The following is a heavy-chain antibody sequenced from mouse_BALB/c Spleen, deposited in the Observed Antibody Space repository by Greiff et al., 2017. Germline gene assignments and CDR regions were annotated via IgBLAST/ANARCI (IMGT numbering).Heavy chain of an antibody. CDR1: GYAFTSYN. CDR2: INPYNDGT. J-gene: IGHJ4*01. V-gene: IGHV1-14*01. CDR3: ARRRYDYDAMDY. Sequence: VQLQQSGPELVKPGASVKVSCKASGYAFTSYNMYWVKQSHGKSLEWIGYINPYNDGTKYNEKFKGKATLTSDKSSSTAYMELSSLTSEDSAVYYCARRRYDYDAMDYWGQGTSVTVSS. D-gene: IGHD1-1*01.